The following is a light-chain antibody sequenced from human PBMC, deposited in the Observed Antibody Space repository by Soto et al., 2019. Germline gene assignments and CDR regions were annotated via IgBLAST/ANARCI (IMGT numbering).Light chain of an antibody. CDR3: QQSYSMPYA. Sequence: DIQMTQSPSSLSASVGDRVTITCRASQTTNNYLNWHQLKPGKAPKLLIYAASTLQTGVPSRFTGSGSGTDFTLTIISLQPEDYATYFCQQSYSMPYAFGPGTKVEIK. CDR2: AAS. CDR1: QTTNNY. J-gene: IGKJ2*01. V-gene: IGKV1-39*01.